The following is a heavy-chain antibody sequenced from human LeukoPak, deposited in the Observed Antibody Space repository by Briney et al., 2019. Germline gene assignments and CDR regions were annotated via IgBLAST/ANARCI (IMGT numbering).Heavy chain of an antibody. CDR3: ARQGEYSSSWYLMRADWFDP. V-gene: IGHV5-51*01. J-gene: IGHJ5*02. Sequence: GESLKISCKGSGYGSGYSFTSHWIAWVRQMPGKGLEWMGIIYPRDSNTIYSPSFQGQVTISVDTSINTAYLQWISLKASDTAMYYCARQGEYSSSWYLMRADWFDPWGQGTLVTVSS. CDR1: GYSFTSHW. CDR2: IYPRDSNT. D-gene: IGHD6-13*01.